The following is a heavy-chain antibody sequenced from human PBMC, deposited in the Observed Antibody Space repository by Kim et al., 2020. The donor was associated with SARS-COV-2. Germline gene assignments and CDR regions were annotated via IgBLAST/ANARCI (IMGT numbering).Heavy chain of an antibody. Sequence: SETLSLTCTVSGGSISSYYWSWIRQPPGKGLEWIGYIYYSGSTNYNPSLKSRVTISVDTSKNQFSLKLSSVTAADTAVYYCARGPPNDFWSGFYYYYGMDVWGQGTTVTVSS. V-gene: IGHV4-59*08. CDR2: IYYSGST. CDR3: ARGPPNDFWSGFYYYYGMDV. J-gene: IGHJ6*02. D-gene: IGHD3-3*01. CDR1: GGSISSYY.